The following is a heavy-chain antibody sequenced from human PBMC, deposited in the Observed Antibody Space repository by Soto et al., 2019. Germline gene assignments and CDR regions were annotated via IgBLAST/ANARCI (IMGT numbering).Heavy chain of an antibody. J-gene: IGHJ4*02. D-gene: IGHD1-7*01. Sequence: ASVKVSCKASGYTFTGYYMHWVRQAPGQGLEWMGWINPNSGGTNYAQKCQGRVTMTRDTSISTAYMELSRLRSDDTAVYYCARVGGGAGTTYWDFDYCGQGTLVTVSS. V-gene: IGHV1-2*02. CDR2: INPNSGGT. CDR3: ARVGGGAGTTYWDFDY. CDR1: GYTFTGYY.